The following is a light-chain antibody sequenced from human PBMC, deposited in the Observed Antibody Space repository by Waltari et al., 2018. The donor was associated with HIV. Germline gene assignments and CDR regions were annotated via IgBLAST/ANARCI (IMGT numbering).Light chain of an antibody. Sequence: SSELTQPPSVSVFPGQTAIITCSGDASPKPYTPWFQQKAGQAPIVVIHKNTERPSGIPERFSASRSGTTVTLTITGVQTDDEADYYCLSADSSGTYVFGPGTTVTVL. V-gene: IGLV3-25*03. J-gene: IGLJ1*01. CDR1: ASPKPY. CDR2: KNT. CDR3: LSADSSGTYV.